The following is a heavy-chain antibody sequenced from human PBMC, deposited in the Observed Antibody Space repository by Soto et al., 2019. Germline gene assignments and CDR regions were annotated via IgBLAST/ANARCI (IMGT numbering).Heavy chain of an antibody. CDR1: GYTFTSYG. J-gene: IGHJ5*02. CDR3: VRRHVSATGIDWFDP. V-gene: IGHV1-3*01. Sequence: ASVKVSCKASGYTFTSYGIHWVRQAPGQRREWMGWINAANGNTKYSPKFQGRVTITRDTSASTAYMELSSLRSEDTAVYYCVRRHVSATGIDWFDPWGQGTLVT. CDR2: INAANGNT. D-gene: IGHD6-13*01.